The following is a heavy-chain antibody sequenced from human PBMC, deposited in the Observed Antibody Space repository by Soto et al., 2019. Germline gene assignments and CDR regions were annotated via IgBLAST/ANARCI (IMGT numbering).Heavy chain of an antibody. V-gene: IGHV1-2*04. CDR2: INPNSGGT. D-gene: IGHD2-15*01. J-gene: IGHJ5*02. CDR1: GYTXTGYY. Sequence: SXKVSFKGSGYTXTGYYRNWVRQAPGQGLEWRGWINPNSGGTNYAQKFQGWVTMTRDTSISTAYMELSRLRSDDTAVYYSAREAPGGSGGIRNWFDPWGQGTLGTVSS. CDR3: AREAPGGSGGIRNWFDP.